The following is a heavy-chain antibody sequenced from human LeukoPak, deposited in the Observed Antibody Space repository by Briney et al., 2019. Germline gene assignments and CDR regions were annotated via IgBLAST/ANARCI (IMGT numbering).Heavy chain of an antibody. V-gene: IGHV1-69*06. D-gene: IGHD3-16*02. CDR2: IIPIFGTA. Sequence: SVKVSCKASRGTFSNNVISWVRQAPGQGLEWMGGIIPIFGTANYAQKFQGRVTITADKSTSTAYMELSSLRSEDTAVYYCARALPELSLKPAAFDIWGQGTMVTVSS. CDR1: RGTFSNNV. J-gene: IGHJ3*02. CDR3: ARALPELSLKPAAFDI.